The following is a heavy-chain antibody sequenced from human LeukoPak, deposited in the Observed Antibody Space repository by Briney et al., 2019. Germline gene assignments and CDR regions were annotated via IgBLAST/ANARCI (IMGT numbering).Heavy chain of an antibody. Sequence: PGGSLRLSCAASGFTFSNYGMHWVRQAPGKGLEWVAVISYDGSNKYYADSVKGRFTISRDNSKNMLYLQMNSLRAEDMAVYYCARDRVAARGYFDYWGQGTLVTVSS. CDR3: ARDRVAARGYFDY. CDR1: GFTFSNYG. V-gene: IGHV3-30*03. CDR2: ISYDGSNK. D-gene: IGHD6-13*01. J-gene: IGHJ4*02.